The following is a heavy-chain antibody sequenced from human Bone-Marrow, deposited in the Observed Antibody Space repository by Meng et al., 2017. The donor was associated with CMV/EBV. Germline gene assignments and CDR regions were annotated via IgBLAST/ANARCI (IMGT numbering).Heavy chain of an antibody. J-gene: IGHJ4*02. Sequence: SETLSLTCAVYGGSFSGYYWSWIRQPPGKGLEWIGEINHSGSTNYNPSLKSRVTISVDTSKNQFSLKLSSVTAADTAGYYCARVDAITMVRGVPDYWGQGTLVTVSS. CDR2: INHSGST. V-gene: IGHV4-34*01. D-gene: IGHD3-10*01. CDR1: GGSFSGYY. CDR3: ARVDAITMVRGVPDY.